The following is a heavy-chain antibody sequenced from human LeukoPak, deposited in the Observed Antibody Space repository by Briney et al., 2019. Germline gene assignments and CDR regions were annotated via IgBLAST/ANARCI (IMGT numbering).Heavy chain of an antibody. CDR3: AKGAGSNWYYFDY. J-gene: IGHJ4*02. CDR1: GITLDDYA. D-gene: IGHD6-13*01. V-gene: IGHV3-9*01. Sequence: GGSLRLSCAASGITLDDYAMHWVRQAPGKGLEWVTGISWNSGSIGYADSVQGRFTISRDTARDSLYLQMNILRAEDTAFYYCAKGAGSNWYYFDYWGQGTLVTVSS. CDR2: ISWNSGSI.